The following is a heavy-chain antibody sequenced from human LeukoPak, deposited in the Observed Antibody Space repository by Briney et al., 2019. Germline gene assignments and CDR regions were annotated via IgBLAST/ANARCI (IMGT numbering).Heavy chain of an antibody. V-gene: IGHV1-69*13. D-gene: IGHD2-2*01. J-gene: IGHJ6*02. Sequence: SMKVSCKASGGTFSSYAISWVRQAPGQGLEWMGGIIPTFGTANYAQKFQGRVTITADESTSTAYMELSSLRSEDTAVYYCARDPWCLGSTSCSLYYYYGMDVWGQGTTVTVSS. CDR1: GGTFSSYA. CDR3: ARDPWCLGSTSCSLYYYYGMDV. CDR2: IIPTFGTA.